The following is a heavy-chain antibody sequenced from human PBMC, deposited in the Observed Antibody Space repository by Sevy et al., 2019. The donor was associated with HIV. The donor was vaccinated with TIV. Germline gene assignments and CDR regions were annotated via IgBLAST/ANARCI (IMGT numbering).Heavy chain of an antibody. CDR1: GDTFSTYG. Sequence: ASVKVSCKASGDTFSTYGLSWVRQAPGQGLEWMGGIIPIFGTPNYAQKFQGRVTITADESASTDYMELSSLRSEDTALYYCAREGGVATTVDHDAFDIWGHGTLVTVSS. J-gene: IGHJ3*02. D-gene: IGHD1-1*01. CDR3: AREGGVATTVDHDAFDI. CDR2: IIPIFGTP. V-gene: IGHV1-69*13.